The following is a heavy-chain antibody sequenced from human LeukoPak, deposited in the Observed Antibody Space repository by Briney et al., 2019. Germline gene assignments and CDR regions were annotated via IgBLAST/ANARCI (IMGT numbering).Heavy chain of an antibody. J-gene: IGHJ4*02. CDR3: GRDLGGRSGY. V-gene: IGHV3-74*01. CDR2: ISLDGSST. D-gene: IGHD1-26*01. Sequence: GGSLRLSCAASGFTFSSYWMYWVRQAPGTGLVWVSRISLDGSSTINADSVKGRFTISRDNAKNTLYLQMNSLRAEDTAVYYCGRDLGGRSGYWGQGTLVTVSS. CDR1: GFTFSSYW.